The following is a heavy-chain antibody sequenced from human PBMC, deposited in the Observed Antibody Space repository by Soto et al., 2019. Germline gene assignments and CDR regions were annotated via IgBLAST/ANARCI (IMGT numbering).Heavy chain of an antibody. Sequence: EVQLVESGGGLVQPGRSLRLSCAASGFIFDNSGMHWVRQAPGKGLEWVSGISWNGGNIGYADSVKGRFSISRDNAKDSLFLQMNSLRPDDTAFYYCVKAGVRDLIVEVPGYFDIWGQGTLVTVSS. CDR1: GFIFDNSG. CDR2: ISWNGGNI. V-gene: IGHV3-9*01. D-gene: IGHD2-21*01. J-gene: IGHJ4*02. CDR3: VKAGVRDLIVEVPGYFDI.